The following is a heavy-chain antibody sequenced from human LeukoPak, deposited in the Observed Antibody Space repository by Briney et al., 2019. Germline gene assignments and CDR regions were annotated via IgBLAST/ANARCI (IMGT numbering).Heavy chain of an antibody. CDR1: GFTFSSYW. CDR2: IASDGSST. V-gene: IGHV3-74*01. CDR3: ARGRPHGNDY. D-gene: IGHD4-23*01. Sequence: GGSLRLSCAASGFTFSSYWMNWVRQAPGKGLVWVSRIASDGSSTTYADSVKGRFSISRDNAKNTLYLQMNSLRVEDMAVYYCARGRPHGNDYWGQGTLVTVSS. J-gene: IGHJ4*02.